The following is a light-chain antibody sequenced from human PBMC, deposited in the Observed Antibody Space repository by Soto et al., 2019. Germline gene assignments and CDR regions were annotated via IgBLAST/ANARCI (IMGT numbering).Light chain of an antibody. CDR2: AVS. CDR1: QSIGNY. V-gene: IGKV3-11*01. CDR3: QQRGNWPPT. J-gene: IGKJ2*01. Sequence: EIVLTQSPATLSLSPGARATLSCRASQSIGNYLAWLQQKPGQAPRLLIYAVSNRATGIPARFSGSGSGTDFTLTISTLESEDFAIYYCQQRGNWPPTFGQGTKLEIK.